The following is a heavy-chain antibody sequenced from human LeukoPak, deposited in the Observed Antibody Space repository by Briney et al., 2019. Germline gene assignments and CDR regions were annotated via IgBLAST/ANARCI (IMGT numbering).Heavy chain of an antibody. CDR2: IRYDGSNK. V-gene: IGHV3-30*02. D-gene: IGHD6-19*01. CDR1: GFTFSSYG. J-gene: IGHJ3*02. Sequence: PGGSLRLSCAASGFTFSSYGMHWVRQAPGKGLEWVAFIRYDGSNKYYADSVKGRFTISRDNSKNTLYLQMNSLRAEDTAVYYCAREPAVAATQDAFDIWGQGTMVTVSS. CDR3: AREPAVAATQDAFDI.